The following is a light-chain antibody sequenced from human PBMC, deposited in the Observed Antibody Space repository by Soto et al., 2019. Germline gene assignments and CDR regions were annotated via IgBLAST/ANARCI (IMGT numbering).Light chain of an antibody. V-gene: IGLV2-8*01. CDR3: SSYAGSVYV. CDR1: SSDVGAYNY. CDR2: DVS. Sequence: QSVLTQPPSASGSPGQSVSISCTGTSSDVGAYNYVSRYQQHPGKAPKLMIYDVSKRPSGVPDRFSGSKSGNTASLTVSGLQAEDEDDYYCSSYAGSVYVFGTGTKVTVL. J-gene: IGLJ1*01.